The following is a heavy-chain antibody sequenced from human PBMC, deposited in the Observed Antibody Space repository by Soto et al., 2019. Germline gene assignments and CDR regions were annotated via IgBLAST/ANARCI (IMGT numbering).Heavy chain of an antibody. CDR2: ISAYNGNT. D-gene: IGHD4-17*01. CDR1: GYTFTSYG. J-gene: IGHJ4*02. V-gene: IGHV1-18*01. Sequence: QVQLVQSGAEVKKPGASVKVSCKASGYTFTSYGISWVRQAPGQGLEWMGWISAYNGNTNYAQKLQGRATMTTDTATSTAYMELRSLRSEDTAVDYCASLCGYGDYGEMGYWGQGTLVTVSS. CDR3: ASLCGYGDYGEMGY.